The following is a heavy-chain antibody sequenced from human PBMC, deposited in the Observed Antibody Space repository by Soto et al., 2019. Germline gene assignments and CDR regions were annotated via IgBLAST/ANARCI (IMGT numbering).Heavy chain of an antibody. CDR3: SGEVASDY. V-gene: IGHV3-30*03. CDR2: ISKDGNVK. CDR1: GFTFSRYG. D-gene: IGHD2-21*01. Sequence: QVQLVESGGGVVQPGRSLRLSCAASGFTFSRYGMHWVRQAPGTGLEWVAVISKDGNVKYYAESVKGRFTISRDNSKNTFYLQINSLGAEDTAAYYCSGEVASDYWGQGTLVSVS. J-gene: IGHJ4*02.